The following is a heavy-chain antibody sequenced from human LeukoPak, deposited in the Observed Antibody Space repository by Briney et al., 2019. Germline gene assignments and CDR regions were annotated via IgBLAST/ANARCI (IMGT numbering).Heavy chain of an antibody. CDR3: ARAPGEYYFDY. V-gene: IGHV4-34*01. J-gene: IGHJ4*02. CDR2: INPSGST. Sequence: PSETLSLTCAVYGGSFSDYYWSWIRQPPGKGLEWIGEINPSGSTNYSPSLKSRVTISVDTSKNQFSLKLNSVAAADTAVYYCARAPGEYYFDYWGQGTLVTVSS. CDR1: GGSFSDYY. D-gene: IGHD2/OR15-2a*01.